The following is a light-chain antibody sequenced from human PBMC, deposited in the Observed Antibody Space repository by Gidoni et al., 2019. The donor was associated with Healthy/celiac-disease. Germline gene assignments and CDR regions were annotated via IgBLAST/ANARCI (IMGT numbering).Light chain of an antibody. CDR1: QSVSSY. Sequence: IVLTQSPATLSLSPWERATLSCSASQSVSSYLAWYQQTPGQAPRLLIYDASNRATGIPARFSGSGSGTDFTLTISSLEPEDFAVYYCQQRSNWPPGLTFGGGTKVEIK. J-gene: IGKJ4*01. CDR2: DAS. V-gene: IGKV3-11*01. CDR3: QQRSNWPPGLT.